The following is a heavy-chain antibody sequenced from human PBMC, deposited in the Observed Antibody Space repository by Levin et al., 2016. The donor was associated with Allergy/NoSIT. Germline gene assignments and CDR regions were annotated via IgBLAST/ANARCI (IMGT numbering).Heavy chain of an antibody. J-gene: IGHJ6*02. D-gene: IGHD3-16*01. V-gene: IGHV3-11*01. CDR3: ASPPGGNGRDYYYGMDV. CDR2: ISSSGSTI. Sequence: WIRQPPGKGLEWVSYISSSGSTIYYADSVKGRFTISRDNAKNSLYLQMNSLRAEDTAVYYCASPPGGNGRDYYYGMDVWGQGTTVTVSS.